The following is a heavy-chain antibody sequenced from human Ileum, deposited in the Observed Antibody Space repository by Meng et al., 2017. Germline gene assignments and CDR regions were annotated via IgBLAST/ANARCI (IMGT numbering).Heavy chain of an antibody. V-gene: IGHV4-61*01. CDR2: VNYSGSR. J-gene: IGHJ4*02. CDR3: ARFCGSGTLEVHDY. D-gene: IGHD3-10*01. CDR1: GCCVSSATDY. Sequence: VALQEAGPGVVSPSGTLSLTCIVSGCCVSSATDYWSWIMQPPGKVLEWMLLVNYSGSRNYNPSFQGRVTMSVVTSKNQDSLMLTAVTAADTAVYYSARFCGSGTLEVHDYWGQGTLVTVSS.